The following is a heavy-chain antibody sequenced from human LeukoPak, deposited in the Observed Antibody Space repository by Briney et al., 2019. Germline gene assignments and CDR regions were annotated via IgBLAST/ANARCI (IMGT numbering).Heavy chain of an antibody. CDR2: IRYDGSNK. J-gene: IGHJ4*02. Sequence: GGSLRLSCAASGFIFSSYGMHWVRQAPGKGLEWVAFIRYDGSNKYYADSVKGRLTISRDNSKNTLYLQMNSLRAEDTAVYYCAKVGAKQWLDHFDYWGQGTLVTVSS. CDR3: AKVGAKQWLDHFDY. CDR1: GFIFSSYG. V-gene: IGHV3-30*02. D-gene: IGHD6-19*01.